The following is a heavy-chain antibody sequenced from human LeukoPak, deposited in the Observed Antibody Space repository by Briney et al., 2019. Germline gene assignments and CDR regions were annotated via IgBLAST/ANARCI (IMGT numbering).Heavy chain of an antibody. Sequence: PGGSLRLSCAASGFTFDDYAMHWVRQAPGKGLEWVSGISWNSGSIGYADSVKGRFTISRDNAKNSLYLQMNSLRAEDMALYYCAKDKGPYSSSWYDYWGQGTLVTVSS. CDR2: ISWNSGSI. J-gene: IGHJ4*02. CDR3: AKDKGPYSSSWYDY. V-gene: IGHV3-9*03. CDR1: GFTFDDYA. D-gene: IGHD6-13*01.